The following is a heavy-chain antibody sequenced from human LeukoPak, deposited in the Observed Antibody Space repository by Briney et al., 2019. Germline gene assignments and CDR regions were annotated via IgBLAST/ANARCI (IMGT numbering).Heavy chain of an antibody. CDR2: IIPIFGTA. CDR1: GGTFSSYA. D-gene: IGHD5-18*01. Sequence: ASVKVSCKASGGTFSSYAISWVRQAPGQGLEWMGGIIPIFGTANYAQKFQGRVTITADKSTSTAYMELSSLRSEDTAVYYCARSGYSYGYAFDYWGQGTLVTVSS. J-gene: IGHJ4*02. V-gene: IGHV1-69*06. CDR3: ARSGYSYGYAFDY.